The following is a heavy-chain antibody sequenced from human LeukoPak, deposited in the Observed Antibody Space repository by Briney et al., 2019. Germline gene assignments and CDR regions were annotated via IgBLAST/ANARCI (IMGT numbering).Heavy chain of an antibody. J-gene: IGHJ4*02. V-gene: IGHV3-33*08. Sequence: QPGRSLRLSCAASGFTFSSYGMHWVRQAPGKGLEWVAVIWYDGSNKYYADSVKGRFTISRDNSKNTLYLQMNSLRAEDTAVYYCARGYDILTGLDYWGQGTLVTVSS. CDR3: ARGYDILTGLDY. CDR2: IWYDGSNK. D-gene: IGHD3-9*01. CDR1: GFTFSSYG.